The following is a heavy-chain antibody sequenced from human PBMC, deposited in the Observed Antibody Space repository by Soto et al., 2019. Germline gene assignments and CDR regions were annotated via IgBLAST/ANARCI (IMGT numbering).Heavy chain of an antibody. CDR2: VSGSGGST. V-gene: IGHV3-23*01. D-gene: IGHD3-22*01. J-gene: IGHJ5*02. CDR3: AKISNYYYDTPLDH. Sequence: GGSLRLSCAASGFTFSNYAMSWVRQAPGKGLERVSAVSGSGGSTYYADSVKGRFTISRDNSKNTLYLQMNSLRAEDTAVYYCAKISNYYYDTPLDHWGQGTLVTVSS. CDR1: GFTFSNYA.